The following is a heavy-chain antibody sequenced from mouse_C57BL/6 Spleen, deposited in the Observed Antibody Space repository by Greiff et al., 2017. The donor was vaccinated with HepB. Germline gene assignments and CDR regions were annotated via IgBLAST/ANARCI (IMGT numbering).Heavy chain of an antibody. D-gene: IGHD1-1*01. CDR2: IDPETGGT. CDR1: GYTFTVYE. J-gene: IGHJ4*01. Sequence: QVQLKESGAELVRPGASVTLSCKASGYTFTVYEMHWVKQTPVHGLEWIGAIDPETGGTAYNQKFKGKAILTADKSSSTAYMELRSLTSEDSAVYYCTRKLRPYAMDYWGQGTSVTVSS. CDR3: TRKLRPYAMDY. V-gene: IGHV1-15*01.